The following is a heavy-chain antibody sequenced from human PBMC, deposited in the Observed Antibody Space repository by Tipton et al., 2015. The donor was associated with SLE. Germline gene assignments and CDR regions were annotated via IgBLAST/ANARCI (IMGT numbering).Heavy chain of an antibody. CDR3: ARVTRGYYGMDV. CDR2: INHSGSA. Sequence: LRLSCTVYGGSFSGYYWSWIRQPPGKGLEWIAEINHSGSANYNPSLNSRVTISVDTSKSQVSLKPSSVTAADTAVYYRARVTRGYYGMDVWGQGTTVTVSS. D-gene: IGHD1-14*01. V-gene: IGHV4-34*01. CDR1: GGSFSGYY. J-gene: IGHJ6*02.